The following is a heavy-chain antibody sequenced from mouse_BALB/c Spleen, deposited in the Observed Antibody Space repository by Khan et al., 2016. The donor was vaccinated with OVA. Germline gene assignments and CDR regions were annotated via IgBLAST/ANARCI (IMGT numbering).Heavy chain of an antibody. CDR1: GFSLTNYG. J-gene: IGHJ4*01. D-gene: IGHD2-10*01. CDR2: IWCDGST. V-gene: IGHV2-6-1*01. CDR3: ARQPYYHYNIMDY. Sequence: VKLMESGPGLVAPSQSLSITCTISGFSLTNYGVHWVRQPPGKGLEWLVVIWCDGSTTYNSALKSRLTISKDNSESQVFLKMNSLQTDDTAMYFCARQPYYHYNIMDYWGQGTSVTVSS.